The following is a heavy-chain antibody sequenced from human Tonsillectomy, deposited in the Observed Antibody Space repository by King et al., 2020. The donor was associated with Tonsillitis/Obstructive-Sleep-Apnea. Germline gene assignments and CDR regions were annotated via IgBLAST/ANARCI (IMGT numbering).Heavy chain of an antibody. J-gene: IGHJ6*03. Sequence: VQLPQWGAGLLKPSETLSLTCAVYGGSFSGYYWSWIRQPPGKGLEWIGEINHSGSTNYNPSLKSRVTISVDTSKNQFSLKLSPVTAADTAVYYCARPTNTYSYYYMDVWGKGTTVTVSS. V-gene: IGHV4-34*01. CDR1: GGSFSGYY. CDR3: ARPTNTYSYYYMDV. CDR2: INHSGST.